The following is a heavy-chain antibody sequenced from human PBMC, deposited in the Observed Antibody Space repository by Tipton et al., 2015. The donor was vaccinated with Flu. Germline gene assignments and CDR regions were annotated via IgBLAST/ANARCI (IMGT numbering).Heavy chain of an antibody. D-gene: IGHD6-19*01. CDR2: IYTSGST. CDR3: ARDEIKGAVASVFDY. Sequence: TLSLTCTVSGGSISSYYWSWIRQPAGKGLEWIGRIYTSGSTNYNPSLKSRVTMSVDTSKNQFSLKLSSVTAADTAVYYCARDEIKGAVASVFDYWGQGTLVTVSS. CDR1: GGSISSYY. V-gene: IGHV4-4*07. J-gene: IGHJ4*02.